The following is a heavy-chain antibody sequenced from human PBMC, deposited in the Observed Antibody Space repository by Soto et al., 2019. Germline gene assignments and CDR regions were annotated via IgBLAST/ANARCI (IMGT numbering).Heavy chain of an antibody. Sequence: LRLSCAASGFTFSSYAMHWVRQAPGKGLEWVAVISYDGSNKYYADSVKGRFTISRDNSKNTLYLQMNSLRAEDTAVYYCARTEAAAIPSFDYWGQGTLVTVSS. CDR1: GFTFSSYA. CDR3: ARTEAAAIPSFDY. V-gene: IGHV3-30-3*01. CDR2: ISYDGSNK. J-gene: IGHJ4*02. D-gene: IGHD2-2*01.